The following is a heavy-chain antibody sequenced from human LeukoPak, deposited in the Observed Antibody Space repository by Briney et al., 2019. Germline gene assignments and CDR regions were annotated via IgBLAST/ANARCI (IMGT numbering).Heavy chain of an antibody. Sequence: SETLSLTCTVSGGSIASSSNYWVWIRQPPGKGLEWIGNIYYTGNTYYNPSFKSRVTISVDTSKNQFSLNLASVTAADTAVYYCARVGVFGYCTRDSCHSPLDYWGQGTLVTVSS. CDR1: GGSIASSSNY. D-gene: IGHD2-15*01. CDR3: ARVGVFGYCTRDSCHSPLDY. J-gene: IGHJ4*02. CDR2: IYYTGNT. V-gene: IGHV4-39*07.